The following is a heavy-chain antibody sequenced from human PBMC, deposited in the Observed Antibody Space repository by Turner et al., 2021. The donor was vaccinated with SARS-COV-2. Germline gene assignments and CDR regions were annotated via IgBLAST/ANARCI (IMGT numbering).Heavy chain of an antibody. CDR3: ARGTYYYDSSVYSGTNWFDP. CDR2: ISSSSSYI. Sequence: EVQLVESGGGVVKPGGSLRLSCAASGCTFLSYTIYRVRQAPGKGLEWVSSISSSSSYIYYADSVKGRFTISRDNAKNSLYLQMNSLRAEDTAVYYCARGTYYYDSSVYSGTNWFDPWGQGTLVTVSS. D-gene: IGHD3-22*01. J-gene: IGHJ5*02. CDR1: GCTFLSYT. V-gene: IGHV3-21*01.